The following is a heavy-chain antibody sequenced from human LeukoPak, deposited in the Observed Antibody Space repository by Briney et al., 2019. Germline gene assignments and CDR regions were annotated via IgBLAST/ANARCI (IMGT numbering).Heavy chain of an antibody. CDR3: ARDLLSLHYYDSSGHYSSWFDP. J-gene: IGHJ5*02. D-gene: IGHD3-22*01. CDR1: GYTFTGYY. V-gene: IGHV1-2*02. CDR2: INPNSGGT. Sequence: ASVKVSCKASGYTFTGYYMHWVRQAPGQGLEWMGWINPNSGGTNYAQKFQGRVTMTRDTSISTAYMELSRLRSDDTAVYYCARDLLSLHYYDSSGHYSSWFDPWGQGTLVTVSS.